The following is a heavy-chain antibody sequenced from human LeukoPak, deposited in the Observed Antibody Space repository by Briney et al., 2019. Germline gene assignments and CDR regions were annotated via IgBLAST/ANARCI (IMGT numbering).Heavy chain of an antibody. CDR1: GFTFSLYW. Sequence: GGSLRLSCAASGFTFSLYWMTWVRQSPGKGLEWVADINPDGSQKYSVDSVKGRFTMSIDNAKNSLFLQMNSLRAEDTAVYYCVRQMIRFWFDPWGQGTQVTVSS. CDR3: VRQMIRFWFDP. CDR2: INPDGSQK. V-gene: IGHV3-7*01. D-gene: IGHD3-16*01. J-gene: IGHJ5*02.